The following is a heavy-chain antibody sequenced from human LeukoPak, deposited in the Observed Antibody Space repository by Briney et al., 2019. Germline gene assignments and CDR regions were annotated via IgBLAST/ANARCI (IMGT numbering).Heavy chain of an antibody. CDR1: GGSMTSYF. CDR2: VYHSGST. J-gene: IGHJ5*02. D-gene: IGHD6-13*01. V-gene: IGHV4-59*01. CDR3: ARVRSGGSSFPWFDP. Sequence: SETLSLTCTVSGGSMTSYFWSWIRQPPGKGLEWIGYVYHSGSTSYNPSLKSRVSISEDTSKNQFSLKLSSVAAADTAVYYCARVRSGGSSFPWFDPWGQGTLVTVSS.